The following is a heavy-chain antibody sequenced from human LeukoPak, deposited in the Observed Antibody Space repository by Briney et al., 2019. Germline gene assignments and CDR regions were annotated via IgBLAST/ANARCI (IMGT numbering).Heavy chain of an antibody. CDR2: IYYSGST. V-gene: IGHV4-59*01. J-gene: IGHJ6*02. CDR1: GGSISSYY. D-gene: IGHD5-24*01. Sequence: SETLSLTCTVSGGSISSYYWSWIRQPPGKGLEWIGDIYYSGSTNYNPSLKSRVTISVDTSKNQFSLKLSSVTAADTAVYYCARGDGYNDYYYYGMDVWGQGTAVTVSS. CDR3: ARGDGYNDYYYYGMDV.